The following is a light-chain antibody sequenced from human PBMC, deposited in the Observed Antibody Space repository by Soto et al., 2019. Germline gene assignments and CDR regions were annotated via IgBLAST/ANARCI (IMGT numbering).Light chain of an antibody. CDR1: QSISSW. CDR3: QQYNSYPWT. Sequence: DIQMTQSPSTLSASVGDRVTITCRASQSISSWLAWYQQKPGKAPKLLIYKASSLESGGPSRFSGSGSWTEFTLTISSRQPDDFATYYCQQYNSYPWTCGQGTKVEIK. CDR2: KAS. J-gene: IGKJ1*01. V-gene: IGKV1-5*03.